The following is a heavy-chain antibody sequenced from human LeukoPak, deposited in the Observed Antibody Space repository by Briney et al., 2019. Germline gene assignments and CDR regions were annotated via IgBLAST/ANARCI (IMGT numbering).Heavy chain of an antibody. D-gene: IGHD3-22*01. CDR2: IIPIFGTA. CDR3: AKDTFPYYDSSGYLTPPDS. J-gene: IGHJ4*02. Sequence: EASVKVSCKASGGTFSSYAISWVRQAPGQGLEWMGGIIPIFGTANYAQKFQGRVTITADKSTSTAYMELSSLRSEDTAVYYCAKDTFPYYDSSGYLTPPDSWGQGTLVTVSS. V-gene: IGHV1-69*06. CDR1: GGTFSSYA.